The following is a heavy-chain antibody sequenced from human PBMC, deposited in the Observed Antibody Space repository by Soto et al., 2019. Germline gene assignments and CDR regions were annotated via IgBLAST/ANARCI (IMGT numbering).Heavy chain of an antibody. V-gene: IGHV4-31*02. CDR2: IYYSGST. CDR3: ARGVVATRSYYFDY. D-gene: IGHD5-12*01. J-gene: IGHJ4*02. Sequence: SETLSLTCTVSGGSISSGGYYWSWIRQHPGKGLEWIGYIYYSGSTYYNPSLKSRVTISVDTSKNQFSLKLSSVTAADTAVYYCARGVVATRSYYFDYWGQGTLVTVSS. CDR1: GGSISSGGYY.